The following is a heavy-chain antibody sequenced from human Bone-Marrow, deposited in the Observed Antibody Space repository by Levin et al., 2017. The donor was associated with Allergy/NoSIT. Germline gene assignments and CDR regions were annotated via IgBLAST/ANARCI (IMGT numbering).Heavy chain of an antibody. CDR2: IDPNAVGT. CDR3: ARDAYGVFDM. CDR1: GYTFTAYY. J-gene: IGHJ3*02. Sequence: ASVKVSCQASGYTFTAYYVLWVRQAPGQGLECMGWIDPNAVGTHHAQKFQGRVTLTRDTSINTAYMELSWPTVDDTAVYFSARDAYGVFDMWGQGRVVAVSS. V-gene: IGHV1-2*02. D-gene: IGHD2-8*01.